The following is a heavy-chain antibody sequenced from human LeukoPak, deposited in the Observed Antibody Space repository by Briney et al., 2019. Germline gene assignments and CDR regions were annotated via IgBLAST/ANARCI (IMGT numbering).Heavy chain of an antibody. J-gene: IGHJ4*02. CDR1: GGSISSGDYY. CDR2: IYYSGST. V-gene: IGHV4-30-4*01. Sequence: KPSETLSLTCTVSGGSISSGDYYWSWIRQPPGKGLEWIGYIYYSGSTYYNPSLKSRVTISVDTSKNQFSLKLSSVTAADTAVYYCARGYAVDYYDSSGSYPFDYWGQGTLVTVSS. D-gene: IGHD3-22*01. CDR3: ARGYAVDYYDSSGSYPFDY.